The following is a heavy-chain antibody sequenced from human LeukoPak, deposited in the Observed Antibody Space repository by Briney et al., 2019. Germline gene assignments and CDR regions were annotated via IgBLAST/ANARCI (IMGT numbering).Heavy chain of an antibody. Sequence: SETLSLTCTVSGGSISSHYWSWIRQPAGKGLEWIGRIYTSGSTNYNPSLKSRVTMSVDTSKNQFSLKLSSVTAADTAVYYCARFSYYYGSGSYLVDYWGQGTLVTVSS. CDR2: IYTSGST. V-gene: IGHV4-4*07. J-gene: IGHJ4*02. D-gene: IGHD3-10*01. CDR1: GGSISSHY. CDR3: ARFSYYYGSGSYLVDY.